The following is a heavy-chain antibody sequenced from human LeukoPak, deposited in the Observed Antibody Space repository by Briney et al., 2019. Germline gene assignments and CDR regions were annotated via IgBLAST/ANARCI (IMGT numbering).Heavy chain of an antibody. CDR1: GFNFNNAW. Sequence: GGSLRLSCAASGFNFNNAWMSWVRQAPGMGLEWVGRIKSKTSGGTTDYAAPVEGRFTISRDDSKNTLFLQMNSVKTEDTAFYYCTTYMAARPDNFGFWGQGTLVTVSS. CDR2: IKSKTSGGTT. V-gene: IGHV3-15*01. CDR3: TTYMAARPDNFGF. D-gene: IGHD6-6*01. J-gene: IGHJ4*02.